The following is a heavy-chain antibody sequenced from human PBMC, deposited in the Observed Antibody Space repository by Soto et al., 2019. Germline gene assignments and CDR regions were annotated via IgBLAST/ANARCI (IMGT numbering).Heavy chain of an antibody. CDR2: ISGSGGST. V-gene: IGHV3-23*01. J-gene: IGHJ4*02. CDR1: GFTFSSYA. D-gene: IGHD1-26*01. Sequence: GGSLRLSCAASGFTFSSYAMNWVRQAPGKGLEWVSAISGSGGSTYYADSVKGRFTISRDNSKNTLYLQMNSLRAEDTSVYYCANVGLVTPFDYWGQGTLVTVSS. CDR3: ANVGLVTPFDY.